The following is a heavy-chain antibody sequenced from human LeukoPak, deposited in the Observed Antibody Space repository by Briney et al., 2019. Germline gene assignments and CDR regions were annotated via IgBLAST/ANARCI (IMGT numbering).Heavy chain of an antibody. CDR2: IDPNSGGT. V-gene: IGHV1-2*06. J-gene: IGHJ4*02. Sequence: ASVKVSCKASGYTFTGYYMHWVRRAPGQGLEWMGRIDPNSGGTNYAQKFQGRVTMTRDTSISTAYMELSRLRSDDTAVYYCASFWIKGDHPFDYWGQGTLVTVSS. CDR3: ASFWIKGDHPFDY. D-gene: IGHD3-3*01. CDR1: GYTFTGYY.